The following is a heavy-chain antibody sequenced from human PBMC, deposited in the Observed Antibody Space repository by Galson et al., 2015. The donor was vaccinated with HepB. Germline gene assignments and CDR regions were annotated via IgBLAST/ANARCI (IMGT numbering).Heavy chain of an antibody. CDR1: GFSLSTSEEG. V-gene: IGHV2-5*02. CDR2: IYWDDDQ. J-gene: IGHJ4*02. Sequence: PALVKPTQTLTLTCTFSGFSLSTSEEGVGVAWIRQPPGKALEWLALIYWDDDQRYRPSLKNRLTITKDSSKDQVVLIMTRMGPMDTATYYCAHIRDSASVRFDSWGQGAQVTVSS. D-gene: IGHD4-17*01. CDR3: AHIRDSASVRFDS.